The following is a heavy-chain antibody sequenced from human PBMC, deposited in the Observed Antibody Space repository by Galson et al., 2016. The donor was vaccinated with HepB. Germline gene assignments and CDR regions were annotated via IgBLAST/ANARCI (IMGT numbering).Heavy chain of an antibody. CDR1: GYTFTSYY. V-gene: IGHV1-46*01. CDR2: INPSGGST. J-gene: IGHJ3*02. Sequence: SVKVSCKASGYTFTSYYVHWVRQAPGQGLEWMGIINPSGGSTSYAQKFQGRVTMTRDTSTSTVYMNLSSLRSEDTADYYCASYTGPDAFDIWGQGTMVTVSS. D-gene: IGHD3-16*01. CDR3: ASYTGPDAFDI.